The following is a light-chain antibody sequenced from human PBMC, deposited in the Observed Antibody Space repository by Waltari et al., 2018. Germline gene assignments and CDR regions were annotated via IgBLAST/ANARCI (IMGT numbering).Light chain of an antibody. Sequence: EVVMTQSPATLSVSPGERATLSCRASQSVSTNLAWYQQKPGQAPRLLIYGASTRAAGLPARFSGSGSWTEFTLTISSLQSEDFAVYYCQQYNYWYSFGQGTKLEMK. CDR2: GAS. CDR3: QQYNYWYS. J-gene: IGKJ2*03. CDR1: QSVSTN. V-gene: IGKV3-15*01.